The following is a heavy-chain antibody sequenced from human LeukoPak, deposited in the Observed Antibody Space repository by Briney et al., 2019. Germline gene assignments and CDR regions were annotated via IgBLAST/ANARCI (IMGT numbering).Heavy chain of an antibody. V-gene: IGHV5-51*01. Sequence: GESLQISCNGSGYSFTSYWIGWVRQMPGKGLEWMGIIYPGDSDTRYSPSFQGQITISADKSISTAYLQWSSLKASDTAMYYCARGPYYDFWSGLDANWFDPWGQGTLVTVSS. CDR2: IYPGDSDT. CDR3: ARGPYYDFWSGLDANWFDP. J-gene: IGHJ5*02. CDR1: GYSFTSYW. D-gene: IGHD3-3*01.